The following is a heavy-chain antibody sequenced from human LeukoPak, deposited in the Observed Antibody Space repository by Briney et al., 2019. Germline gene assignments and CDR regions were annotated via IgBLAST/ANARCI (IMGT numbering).Heavy chain of an antibody. D-gene: IGHD1-7*01. V-gene: IGHV2-5*02. CDR3: AHRRRLDRDWNYGRFDF. CDR2: IYWDDDK. CDR1: GFSLTTAGMG. Sequence: SGATLVNTTPSLTLTCTFSGFSLTTAGMGVGWIRQPPGEALEWLALIYWDDDKRYSPSLTSRLSITKDTSKNQVVLTMTNMDPVDTATYYCAHRRRLDRDWNYGRFDFWGQGMLVTVSS. J-gene: IGHJ4*02.